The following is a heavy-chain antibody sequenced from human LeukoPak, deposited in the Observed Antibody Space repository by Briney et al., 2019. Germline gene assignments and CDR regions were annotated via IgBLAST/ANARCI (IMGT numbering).Heavy chain of an antibody. J-gene: IGHJ4*02. CDR1: GFTFSSYS. Sequence: GGSLRLSCAASGFTFSSYSMKWVRQAPGKGLEWVSYISSSSGTIYYADSVKGRFTISRDNAKNSLYLQMNSLRDDDTAVYYCARERFGDFDYGGQGTLVSVSS. CDR2: ISSSSGTI. D-gene: IGHD3-10*01. CDR3: ARERFGDFDY. V-gene: IGHV3-48*02.